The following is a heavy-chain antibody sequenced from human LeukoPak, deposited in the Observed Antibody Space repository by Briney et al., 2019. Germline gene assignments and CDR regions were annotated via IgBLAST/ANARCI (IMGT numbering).Heavy chain of an antibody. D-gene: IGHD4-17*01. V-gene: IGHV3-33*08. CDR1: GFTFSTYA. J-gene: IGHJ3*02. Sequence: GGSLRLSCAASGFTFSTYAMSWVRQAPGKGLEWVAVIWYDGSNKYYADSVKGRFTISRDNSKNTLYLQMNSLRAEDTAVYYCARAGYGDYVDAFDIWGQGTMVTGSS. CDR3: ARAGYGDYVDAFDI. CDR2: IWYDGSNK.